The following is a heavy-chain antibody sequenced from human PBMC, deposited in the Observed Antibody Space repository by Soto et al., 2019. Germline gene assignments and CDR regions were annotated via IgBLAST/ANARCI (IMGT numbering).Heavy chain of an antibody. V-gene: IGHV1-18*01. CDR3: VKDRDSNSWPSRDV. CDR1: GYTFTRNG. Sequence: QVHLVQSGAEVKKPGASVNVSCKTSGYTFTRNGISWVRQAPGQGLEWMGWISPKSGNIKYAQKFQGRVIMTTDTSTSTAYMELRSLRSDDTAVYYCVKDRDSNSWPSRDVWSPGTTVTVSS. J-gene: IGHJ6*02. CDR2: ISPKSGNI. D-gene: IGHD3-22*01.